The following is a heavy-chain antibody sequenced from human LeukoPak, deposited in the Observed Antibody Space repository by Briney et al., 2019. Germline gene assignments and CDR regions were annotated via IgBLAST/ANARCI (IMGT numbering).Heavy chain of an antibody. D-gene: IGHD3-22*01. CDR3: ARASLTFYDSSGYNYFDY. CDR1: GFTFSSYS. V-gene: IGHV3-21*04. J-gene: IGHJ4*02. CDR2: FSSSSSHI. Sequence: GGSLRLSCAASGFTFSSYSMSWVRQAPGKGLEWVSSFSSSSSHIYYADSLKGRFTISRDNAKNSLYLQMNSLRAEDTAVYYCARASLTFYDSSGYNYFDYWGQGTLVTVSS.